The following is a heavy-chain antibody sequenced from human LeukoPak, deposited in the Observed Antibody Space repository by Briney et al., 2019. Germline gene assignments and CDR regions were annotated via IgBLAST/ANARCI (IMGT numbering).Heavy chain of an antibody. J-gene: IGHJ4*02. CDR2: IIPIFGMA. CDR1: GGTFSSYA. CDR3: ATDSSGYPFDY. V-gene: IGHV1-69*04. D-gene: IGHD3-22*01. Sequence: SVKVSCKASGGTFSSYAISWVRQAPGQGLEWMGRIIPIFGMANYAQKFQGRVTITADKSTSTAYMELSSLRSEDTAVHYCATDSSGYPFDYWGQGTLVTVSS.